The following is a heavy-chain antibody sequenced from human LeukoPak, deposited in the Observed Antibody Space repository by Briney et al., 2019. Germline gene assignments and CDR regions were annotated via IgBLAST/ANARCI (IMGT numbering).Heavy chain of an antibody. Sequence: SETLSLTCTVSGGSINNYYWSWIRQPAGKGLEWIGRIYTRGNTNYNPSLKSRVTMSVDTSKNQFSLKLSSVTAADTAVYYCARGRYCSADICSGGDAFDIWGQGTMVSVSS. V-gene: IGHV4-4*07. CDR1: GGSINNYY. CDR2: IYTRGNT. D-gene: IGHD2-15*01. CDR3: ARGRYCSADICSGGDAFDI. J-gene: IGHJ3*02.